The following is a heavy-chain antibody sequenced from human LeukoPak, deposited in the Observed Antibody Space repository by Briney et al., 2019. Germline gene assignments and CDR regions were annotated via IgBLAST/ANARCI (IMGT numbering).Heavy chain of an antibody. V-gene: IGHV3-21*01. CDR1: GYIFTSYS. CDR2: ISSGSSYI. CDR3: ARSFYDDSGYPNFDY. Sequence: PGGSLRLSCAASGYIFTSYSMNWVRQAPGKGLEWVSFISSGSSYIYYADSVKGRFTISRDNAKKSLYLQMNSLRAEDTAVYFCARSFYDDSGYPNFDYWGQGTLVTVSS. D-gene: IGHD3-22*01. J-gene: IGHJ4*02.